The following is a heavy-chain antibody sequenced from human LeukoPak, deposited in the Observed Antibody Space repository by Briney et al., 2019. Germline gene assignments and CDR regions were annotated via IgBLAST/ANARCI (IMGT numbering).Heavy chain of an antibody. J-gene: IGHJ6*03. D-gene: IGHD3-10*01. V-gene: IGHV1-18*01. CDR3: ARVIGSPPYYYYYYMDV. Sequence: ASVKVSCKASGYTFTSYGISWVRHAPGQGLEWMGWISAYNGNTNYAQKLQGRVTMTTDTPTSTAYMELRSLRSDDTAVYYCARVIGSPPYYYYYYMDVWGKGTTVTVSS. CDR2: ISAYNGNT. CDR1: GYTFTSYG.